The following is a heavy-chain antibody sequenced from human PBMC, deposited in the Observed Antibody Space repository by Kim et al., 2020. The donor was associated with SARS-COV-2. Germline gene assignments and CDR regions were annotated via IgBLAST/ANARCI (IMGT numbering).Heavy chain of an antibody. V-gene: IGHV3-53*01. J-gene: IGHJ3*01. Sequence: TYYSDAVTGRFTFSRDHSKNTVNLQLNSLTGDDTAVYYCARGVPGVGAFDVWGQGTMVIVSS. CDR3: ARGVPGVGAFDV. D-gene: IGHD7-27*01. CDR2: T.